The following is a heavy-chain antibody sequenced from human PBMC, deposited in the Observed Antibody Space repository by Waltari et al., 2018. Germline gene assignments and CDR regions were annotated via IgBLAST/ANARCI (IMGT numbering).Heavy chain of an antibody. CDR3: ARVPVIAHDAFDI. Sequence: QVQLQQWGAGLLKPSETLSLTCAVYGGSFSGYYWSWIRQPPGKGLEWIGEINHSGSTNYNPSLKSRVTISVDTSKNQFSLKLSSVTAADTAVYYCARVPVIAHDAFDIWGQGTMVTVSS. J-gene: IGHJ3*02. CDR1: GGSFSGYY. D-gene: IGHD2-21*01. CDR2: INHSGST. V-gene: IGHV4-34*01.